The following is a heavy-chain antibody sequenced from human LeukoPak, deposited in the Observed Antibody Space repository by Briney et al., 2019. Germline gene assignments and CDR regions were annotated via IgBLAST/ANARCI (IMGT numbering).Heavy chain of an antibody. D-gene: IGHD5-24*01. CDR1: GFTFNNFA. J-gene: IGHJ3*02. CDR2: LSGSGRGT. V-gene: IGHV3-23*01. Sequence: GGSLRLSCVASGFTFNNFAMSWVRQAPGKGLEWVSTLSGSGRGTNYADSVKGRFIISRDNSKKTLSLQMSSLRAEDTAVYYCAKKRDAFDIWGQGTVVAVSS. CDR3: AKKRDAFDI.